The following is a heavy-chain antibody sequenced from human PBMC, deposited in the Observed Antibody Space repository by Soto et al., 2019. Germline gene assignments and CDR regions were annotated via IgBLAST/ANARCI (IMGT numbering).Heavy chain of an antibody. CDR1: GYSFTSYW. J-gene: IGHJ3*02. CDR3: ARNRRNVTVGAMLAFDI. D-gene: IGHD1-26*01. V-gene: IGHV5-51*01. CDR2: IYPGDSDT. Sequence: PGESLKISCKGSGYSFTSYWIGWVRQMPGKGLEWMGIIYPGDSDTRYSPSFQGQVTISADKSISTAYLQWSSLKASDTAMYYCARNRRNVTVGAMLAFDIWGQGPMVTV.